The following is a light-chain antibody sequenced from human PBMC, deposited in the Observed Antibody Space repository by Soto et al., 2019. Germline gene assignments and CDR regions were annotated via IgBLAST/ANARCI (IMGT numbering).Light chain of an antibody. CDR1: SSNIEHHY. CDR2: DND. V-gene: IGLV1-51*01. J-gene: IGLJ1*01. CDR3: GTWYTSLSGSV. Sequence: QSVLTQPPSVFAAAGQKVTISCSGSSSNIEHHYVSWYQQFQGTAPKRLIYDNDKRPSGIPDRFSGSKSGTSATLAIAGLQAGDEADYYCGTWYTSLSGSVFGTGTKVTAL.